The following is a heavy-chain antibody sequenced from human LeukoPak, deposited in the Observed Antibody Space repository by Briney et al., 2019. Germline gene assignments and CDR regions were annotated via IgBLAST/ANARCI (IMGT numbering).Heavy chain of an antibody. D-gene: IGHD4-11*01. V-gene: IGHV5-10-1*01. CDR2: IDPSDSYT. Sequence: GESLRISFQGSGSSFTSYWITWVGQMPGKGLEWVGRIDPSDSYTDYSPSFQGHVTVSSDKSISTAYLQWSSLKASDTAMYYCATMTTEYYFDYWGQGTLVTVSS. CDR3: ATMTTEYYFDY. CDR1: GSSFTSYW. J-gene: IGHJ4*02.